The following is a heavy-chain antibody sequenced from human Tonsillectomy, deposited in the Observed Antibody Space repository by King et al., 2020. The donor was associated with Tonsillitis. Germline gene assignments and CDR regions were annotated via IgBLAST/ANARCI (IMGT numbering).Heavy chain of an antibody. CDR3: ARQKQSAGSFDY. D-gene: IGHD3-10*01. Sequence: QLQESGPGLVKPSETLSLTCTVPGGSISSNSYYWGWIRQPPGKGLEWIGSIYYSGSTYYNPSLKSRVTISVDTSNNQVSLKLSAVTAADTAVYYCARQKQSAGSFDYWGQGTLVTVSS. V-gene: IGHV4-39*01. CDR1: GGSISSNSYY. J-gene: IGHJ4*02. CDR2: IYYSGST.